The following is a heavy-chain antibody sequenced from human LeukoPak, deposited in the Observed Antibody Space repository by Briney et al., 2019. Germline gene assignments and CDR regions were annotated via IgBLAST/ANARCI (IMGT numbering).Heavy chain of an antibody. J-gene: IGHJ3*02. CDR1: GGSISSDSYY. CDR3: ARALRGVRGVIILGAFDI. D-gene: IGHD3-10*01. CDR2: IYYSGST. Sequence: SETLSLTCTVSGGSISSDSYYWGWIRQPPGKGLQWIGCIYYSGSTYYKPSLKSRVTISVDTSKNQFSLKLTSVTAADTAVYYCARALRGVRGVIILGAFDIWGQGTMVTVSS. V-gene: IGHV4-39*01.